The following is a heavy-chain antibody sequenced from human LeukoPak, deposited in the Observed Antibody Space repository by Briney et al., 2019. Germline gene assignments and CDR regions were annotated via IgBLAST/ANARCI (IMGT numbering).Heavy chain of an antibody. CDR3: ARDQWRLFDF. D-gene: IGHD2-21*02. CDR2: IKEDGSDK. J-gene: IGHJ4*02. Sequence: GGSLRLSCAASGFTFSNYWMTWVRQAPGKGLEWVANIKEDGSDKYYVDSVKGRFTISRDNAKNSLYPQMNSLRAEDTAVYFCARDQWRLFDFWGQGTLVAVSS. V-gene: IGHV3-7*04. CDR1: GFTFSNYW.